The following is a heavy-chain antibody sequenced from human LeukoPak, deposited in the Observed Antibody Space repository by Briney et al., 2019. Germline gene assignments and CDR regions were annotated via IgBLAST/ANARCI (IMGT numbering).Heavy chain of an antibody. V-gene: IGHV4-34*01. D-gene: IGHD6-13*01. CDR2: INHSGST. J-gene: IGHJ5*02. CDR1: GGSFSGYY. CDR3: ARGRKAYSSSWYGS. Sequence: PSETLSLTCAVYGGSFSGYYWSWIRQPPGKGLEWIGEINHSGSTNYNPSLKSRVTISVDTSKNQFSLKLSSVTAADTAVYYCARGRKAYSSSWYGSWGQGTLVTVSS.